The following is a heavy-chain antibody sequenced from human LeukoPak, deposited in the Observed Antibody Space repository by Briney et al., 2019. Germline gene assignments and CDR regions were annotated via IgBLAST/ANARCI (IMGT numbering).Heavy chain of an antibody. J-gene: IGHJ6*02. CDR1: GGSISSSSYY. D-gene: IGHD3-3*01. CDR2: INHSGST. CDR3: AKNLFWSGYYTGSQKDYYYYGMDV. Sequence: SETLSLTCTVSGGSISSSSYYWSWIRQPPGKGLEWIGEINHSGSTNYNPSHKSRVTISVDTSKNQFSLKLSSVTAADTAVYYCAKNLFWSGYYTGSQKDYYYYGMDVWGQGTTVTVSS. V-gene: IGHV4-39*07.